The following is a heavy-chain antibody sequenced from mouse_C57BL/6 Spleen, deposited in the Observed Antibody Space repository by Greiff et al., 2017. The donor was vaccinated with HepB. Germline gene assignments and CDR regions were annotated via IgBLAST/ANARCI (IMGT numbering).Heavy chain of an antibody. V-gene: IGHV1-74*01. CDR3: AIASGWFWYFDV. J-gene: IGHJ1*03. D-gene: IGHD2-3*01. CDR1: GYTFTSYW. CDR2: FHPSDSDT. Sequence: QVQLQQPGAELVKPGASVKVSCKASGYTFTSYWMHWVKRRPGQGLEWIGRFHPSDSDTNYNQKFKGNATLTVDKSSSTAYMQLSSLTSEDSAVYYCAIASGWFWYFDVWGTGTTVTVSS.